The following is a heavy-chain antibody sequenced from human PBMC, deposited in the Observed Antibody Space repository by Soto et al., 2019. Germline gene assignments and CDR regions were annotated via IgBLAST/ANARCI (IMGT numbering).Heavy chain of an antibody. V-gene: IGHV4-39*07. J-gene: IGHJ5*02. CDR1: GGSVSSSSHH. CDR2: INHSGSA. CDR3: ARGGYSSSWYVSWFDP. D-gene: IGHD6-13*01. Sequence: SETLSLTCTVSGGSVSSSSHHWGWLRQPQGKGLEWIGEINHSGSANYNPSLKSRVTISVDTSKNQFSLKLSSVTAADTAEYYCARGGYSSSWYVSWFDPWGQGTLVTSPQ.